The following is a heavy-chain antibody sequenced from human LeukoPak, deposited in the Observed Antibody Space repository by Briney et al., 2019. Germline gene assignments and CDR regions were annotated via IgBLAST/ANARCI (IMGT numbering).Heavy chain of an antibody. D-gene: IGHD5-18*01. Sequence: ASVKVSCKASGYTFTSYDINWVRQATGQGLEWGGWMDPNSDNTGYAQKFQGRVTMTRNTSTSTAYMELSSLRSEDTAVYYCAKRGHSYGDFDYWGQGTLVTVSS. CDR2: MDPNSDNT. CDR3: AKRGHSYGDFDY. V-gene: IGHV1-8*01. J-gene: IGHJ4*02. CDR1: GYTFTSYD.